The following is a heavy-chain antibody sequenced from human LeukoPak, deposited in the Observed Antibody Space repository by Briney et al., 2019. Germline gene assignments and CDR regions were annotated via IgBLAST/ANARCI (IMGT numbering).Heavy chain of an antibody. CDR3: AKGPKDGYGSGSFDY. V-gene: IGHV3-23*01. CDR2: ITGSGGDT. Sequence: PGGSLRLSCAASGFTFSNYAMYWVRQGPGKGLEWVSTITGSGGDTNYADSVRGRFTISRDNSKNTLYLQMNSLRAEDTAVYYCAKGPKDGYGSGSFDYWGQGTLVTVSS. CDR1: GFTFSNYA. J-gene: IGHJ4*02. D-gene: IGHD3-10*01.